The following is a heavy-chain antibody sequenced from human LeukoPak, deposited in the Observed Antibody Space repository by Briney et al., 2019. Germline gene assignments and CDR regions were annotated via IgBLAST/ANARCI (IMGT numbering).Heavy chain of an antibody. CDR1: GFTFSSYA. D-gene: IGHD3-3*01. V-gene: IGHV3-21*01. J-gene: IGHJ6*03. Sequence: GGSLRLSCAASGFTFSSYAMNWVRQAPGKGLEWVSSISSSSSYIYYADSVKGRFTISRDNAKNSLYLQMNSLRAEDTAVYYCARAPYDFWSGYMDVWGKGTTDTVSS. CDR2: ISSSSSYI. CDR3: ARAPYDFWSGYMDV.